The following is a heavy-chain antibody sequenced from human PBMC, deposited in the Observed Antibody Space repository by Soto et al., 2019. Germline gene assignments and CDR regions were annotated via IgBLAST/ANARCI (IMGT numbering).Heavy chain of an antibody. D-gene: IGHD3-22*01. J-gene: IGHJ6*02. Sequence: PGGSLRLSCAASGFTFSSYAMHWVRQAPGKGLEWVAVISYDGRNKYLADSVKGRLTISRDNSKNTLYLQVNSLRSEDTAVYYCARVVVVIPPGYYYAMDVWGQGTTVTVSS. V-gene: IGHV3-30*04. CDR3: ARVVVVIPPGYYYAMDV. CDR2: ISYDGRNK. CDR1: GFTFSSYA.